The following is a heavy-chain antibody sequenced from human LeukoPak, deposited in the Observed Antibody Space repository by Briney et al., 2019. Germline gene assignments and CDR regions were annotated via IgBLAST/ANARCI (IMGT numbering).Heavy chain of an antibody. D-gene: IGHD3-22*01. CDR1: GGSFSGYY. CDR2: INHSGST. V-gene: IGHV4-34*01. J-gene: IGHJ4*02. CDR3: AADYYDSSGYLGYFDY. Sequence: SETLSLTCAVYGGSFSGYYWSWIRQPPGKGLEWIGEINHSGSTNYNPSLKSRVTISVDTSKNQFSLKLSSMTAADTAVYYCAADYYDSSGYLGYFDYWGQGTLVTVSS.